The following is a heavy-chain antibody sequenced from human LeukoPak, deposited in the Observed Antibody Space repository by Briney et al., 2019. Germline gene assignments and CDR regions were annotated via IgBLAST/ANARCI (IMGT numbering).Heavy chain of an antibody. CDR2: INWNGGST. J-gene: IGHJ4*02. D-gene: IGHD3-22*01. V-gene: IGHV3-20*04. Sequence: PGGSLRLSCAASGFTFDDYGMSWVRQAPGKGLEWVSGINWNGGSTGYADSVKGRFTISRDNAKNSLYLQMNSLRAEDTALYYYARGGSPYYYDSSGYSLVDYWGQGTLVTVSS. CDR3: ARGGSPYYYDSSGYSLVDY. CDR1: GFTFDDYG.